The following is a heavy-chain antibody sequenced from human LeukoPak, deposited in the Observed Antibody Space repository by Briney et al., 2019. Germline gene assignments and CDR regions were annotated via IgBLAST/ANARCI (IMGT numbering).Heavy chain of an antibody. J-gene: IGHJ4*02. CDR2: IWYDGSKK. D-gene: IGHD1-26*01. Sequence: GTSLRLSCAASGFMFSSYGMHWVRQTPGKGLEWVAVIWYDGSKKYYADSVKDRFSISRDNSNNTLYLQMNSLRAEDTAVYYCAKDPKPRYSGYFFPSTDYWGQGTLVTVSS. CDR3: AKDPKPRYSGYFFPSTDY. CDR1: GFMFSSYG. V-gene: IGHV3-33*06.